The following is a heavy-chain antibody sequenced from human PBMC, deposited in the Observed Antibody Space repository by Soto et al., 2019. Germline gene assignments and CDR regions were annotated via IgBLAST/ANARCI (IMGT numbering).Heavy chain of an antibody. J-gene: IGHJ4*02. CDR1: GFTFSSYA. D-gene: IGHD6-19*01. Sequence: EVQLLESGGGLVQPWGSLRLSCAASGFTFSSYAMSWVRQAPGKGLEWVSAISGSGGSTYYADSVKGRFTISRDNSKNTLYLKMNSLIAEDTAVYYCAKDRRYSSGWYGGRDQGGYFDYWGQGTLVTVSS. CDR2: ISGSGGST. V-gene: IGHV3-23*01. CDR3: AKDRRYSSGWYGGRDQGGYFDY.